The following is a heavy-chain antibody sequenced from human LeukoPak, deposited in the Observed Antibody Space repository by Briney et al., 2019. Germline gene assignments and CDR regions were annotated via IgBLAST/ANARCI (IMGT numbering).Heavy chain of an antibody. CDR1: GFTFSSYA. D-gene: IGHD3-22*01. CDR2: ISYDGSNK. CDR3: ARAGYYYDSSGYSDY. Sequence: GRSLRLSCAASGFTFSSYAMHWVRQAPGKGLEWVAVISYDGSNKYYADSVKGRFTISRDNSKNTLYLQMNSLRAEDTAVYYCARAGYYYDSSGYSDYWGQGTLVTVSS. V-gene: IGHV3-30-3*01. J-gene: IGHJ4*02.